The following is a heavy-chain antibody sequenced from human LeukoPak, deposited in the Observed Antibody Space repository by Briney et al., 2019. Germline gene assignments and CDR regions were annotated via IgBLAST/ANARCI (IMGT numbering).Heavy chain of an antibody. Sequence: GGSLRLSCAASGFTFSEYAMHWVRQAPGKGLEWVAVISYDGRQKYYGDSVKGRFTISRDNPKNTLYLRMNSLRAEDTALYYCARDTSPRIAAIYYDAFDIWGQGTMVTVSS. D-gene: IGHD6-13*01. V-gene: IGHV3-30*14. J-gene: IGHJ3*02. CDR2: ISYDGRQK. CDR3: ARDTSPRIAAIYYDAFDI. CDR1: GFTFSEYA.